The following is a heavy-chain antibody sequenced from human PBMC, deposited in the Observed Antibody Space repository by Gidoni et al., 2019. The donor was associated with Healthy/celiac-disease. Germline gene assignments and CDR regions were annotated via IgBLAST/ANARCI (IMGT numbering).Heavy chain of an antibody. CDR2: IYHSGST. Sequence: QLQLQESGSGLVKPSQTLSLTCAVSGGSISSGGYSWSWIRQPPGKGLEWIGYIYHSGSTYYNPSLKSRVTISVDRSKNQFSLKLSSVTAADTAVYYCARVPGAYYYYMDVWGKGTTVTVSS. D-gene: IGHD3-10*01. J-gene: IGHJ6*03. CDR3: ARVPGAYYYYMDV. CDR1: GGSISSGGYS. V-gene: IGHV4-30-2*01.